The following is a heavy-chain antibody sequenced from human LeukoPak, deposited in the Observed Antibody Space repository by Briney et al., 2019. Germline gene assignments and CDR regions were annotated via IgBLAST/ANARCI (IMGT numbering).Heavy chain of an antibody. V-gene: IGHV4-4*07. CDR2: IYSSGGG. D-gene: IGHD5-18*01. J-gene: IGHJ2*01. CDR3: ARDRGYSYGYWYFDL. Sequence: SETLSLGWTVACASISRDWWSWVRQPAGRELEWSGRIYSSGGGSYSRCLKSRVTMSVDTSKNQLSLKLSSVPAADTAVYYCARDRGYSYGYWYFDLWGRGTLVTVSS. CDR1: CASISRDW.